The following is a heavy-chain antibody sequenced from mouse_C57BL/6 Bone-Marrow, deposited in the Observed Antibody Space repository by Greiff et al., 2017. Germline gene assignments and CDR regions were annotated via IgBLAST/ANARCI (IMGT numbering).Heavy chain of an antibody. Sequence: QVQLQQPGTELVKPGASVKLSCKASGYTFTSYWMHWVKQRPGQGLEWIGNINPSNGGTNYNEKFKSKATLTVDKSSSTAYLQLSSLTSEDAAVYYCARGAYYYGSSYVDWDVYYFYYWGQGTTLTVSS. CDR1: GYTFTSYW. D-gene: IGHD1-1*01. V-gene: IGHV1-53*01. J-gene: IGHJ2*01. CDR3: ARGAYYYGSSYVDWDVYYFYY. CDR2: INPSNGGT.